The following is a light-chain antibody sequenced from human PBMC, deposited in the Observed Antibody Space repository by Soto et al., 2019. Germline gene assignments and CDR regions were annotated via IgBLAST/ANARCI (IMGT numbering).Light chain of an antibody. Sequence: IVMTQSPGTLSVSPGAAATLSCRASQNIGNKVGWYQQKPGQAPRLLIYDASNRAAGIPARFSGSWSGTDCTLTISSLEPEDVAVYYCQQRSNWPITLGQGTRLEIK. CDR1: QNIGNK. CDR2: DAS. J-gene: IGKJ5*01. CDR3: QQRSNWPIT. V-gene: IGKV3D-11*03.